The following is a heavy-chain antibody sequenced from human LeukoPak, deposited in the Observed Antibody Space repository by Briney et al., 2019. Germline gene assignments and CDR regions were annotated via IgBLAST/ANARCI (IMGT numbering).Heavy chain of an antibody. CDR3: ARVVPAAPDAYYYYYMDV. Sequence: SVKVSCKASGGAFSSYTISWVRQAPGQGLEWMGRIIPILGIANYAQKFQGRVTITADKSTSTAYMELSSLRSEDTAVYYCARVVPAAPDAYYYYYMDVWGKGTTVTVSS. CDR1: GGAFSSYT. CDR2: IIPILGIA. D-gene: IGHD2-2*01. V-gene: IGHV1-69*02. J-gene: IGHJ6*03.